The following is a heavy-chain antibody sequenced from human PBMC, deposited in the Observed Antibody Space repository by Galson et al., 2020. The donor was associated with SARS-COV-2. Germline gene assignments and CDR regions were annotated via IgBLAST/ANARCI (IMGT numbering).Heavy chain of an antibody. D-gene: IGHD3-16*01. V-gene: IGHV5-51*01. CDR1: GYSFTNSW. J-gene: IGHJ6*02. CDR3: ARHLGGYYYYGMDV. CDR2: VYPGDSDT. Sequence: KVSCEASGYSFTNSWIGWVRQMPGKGLEWMGIVYPGDSDTRYSPSFQGQVTISADKSITTAFLEWNSLRASDTGIYYCARHLGGYYYYGMDVWGQGTTVTVSS.